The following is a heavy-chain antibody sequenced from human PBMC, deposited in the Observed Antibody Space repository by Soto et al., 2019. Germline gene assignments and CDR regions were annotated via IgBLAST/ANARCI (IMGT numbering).Heavy chain of an antibody. CDR2: ISSTSSNI. V-gene: IGHV3-48*02. CDR1: EFTFSSYS. D-gene: IGHD2-2*01. J-gene: IGHJ4*02. CDR3: ARDSCRNTSCAANY. Sequence: EVQLVESGGGLVQPGGSLRLSSAASEFTFSSYSMNWVRQAPGKGLEWISYISSTSSNIYYADSVKGRFTISRDNAKNSLYLQMNSLRDEDTAVYYCARDSCRNTSCAANYWGQGTLVTVSS.